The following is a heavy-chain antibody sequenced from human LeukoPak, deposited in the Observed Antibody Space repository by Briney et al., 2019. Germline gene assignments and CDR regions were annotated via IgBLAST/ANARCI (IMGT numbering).Heavy chain of an antibody. Sequence: GGSLRLSCAASGFTFSSYAMSWVRQAPGKGLGWVSAISGSGGSTYYADSVKGRFTISRDNSKNTLYLQMNSLRAEDTAVYYCATNSGGQWELLRPTTQAFDYWGQGTLVTVSS. CDR1: GFTFSSYA. V-gene: IGHV3-23*01. CDR2: ISGSGGST. J-gene: IGHJ4*02. D-gene: IGHD1-26*01. CDR3: ATNSGGQWELLRPTTQAFDY.